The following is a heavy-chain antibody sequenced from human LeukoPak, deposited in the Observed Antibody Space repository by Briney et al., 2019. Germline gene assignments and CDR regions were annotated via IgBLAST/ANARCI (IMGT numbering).Heavy chain of an antibody. CDR2: IKQDGSEK. D-gene: IGHD3-10*01. Sequence: GGSLRPSCAAPGVMFPSYWGTWVRQAPGKGLEWVANIKQDGSEKYYVDSVKGRFTISRDNAKNSVYLQMNSLRAEDTAVYYCARRHHFGFLDSWGQGTLVTVSS. CDR3: ARRHHFGFLDS. V-gene: IGHV3-7*04. J-gene: IGHJ4*02. CDR1: GVMFPSYW.